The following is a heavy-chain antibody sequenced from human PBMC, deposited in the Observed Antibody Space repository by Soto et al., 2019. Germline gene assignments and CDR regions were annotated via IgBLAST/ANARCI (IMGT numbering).Heavy chain of an antibody. CDR3: ARGRLYGSGRRNWFDP. CDR2: INHSGST. CDR1: GGSFSGYY. D-gene: IGHD3-10*01. V-gene: IGHV4-34*01. Sequence: QGKLQQWGAGLLKPWETLSLPCAAYGGSFSGYYWSWIRQPPGKGLEWIGEINHSGSTNYNPSLKSRVTISVDTSKNQFSLKLSSVTAADTAVYYCARGRLYGSGRRNWFDPWGQGTLVTVSS. J-gene: IGHJ5*02.